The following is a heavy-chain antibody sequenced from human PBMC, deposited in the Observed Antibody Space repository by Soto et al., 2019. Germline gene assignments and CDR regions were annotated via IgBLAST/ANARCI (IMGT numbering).Heavy chain of an antibody. D-gene: IGHD3-10*01. CDR1: GGSISSGGYY. CDR3: ARGVTMVRGVIHTPYFDY. V-gene: IGHV4-31*03. J-gene: IGHJ4*02. Sequence: QVQLQESGPGLVKPSQTLSLTCTVSGGSISSGGYYWSWIRQHPGKGLEWIGYIYYSGSTYYNPSLKSRVTIAVDTSKNQFALKLSSVTAADTAVYYCARGVTMVRGVIHTPYFDYWGQGTLVTVSS. CDR2: IYYSGST.